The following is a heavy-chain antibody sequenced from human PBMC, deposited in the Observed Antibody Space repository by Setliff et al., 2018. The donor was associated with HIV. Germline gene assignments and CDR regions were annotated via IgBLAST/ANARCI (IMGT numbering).Heavy chain of an antibody. V-gene: IGHV7-4-1*02. CDR3: ARDYNYASGTYNWFDP. CDR1: GGTFSIFS. D-gene: IGHD3-10*01. CDR2: INTNTGNP. J-gene: IGHJ5*02. Sequence: ASVKVSCKTSGGTFSIFSITWVRQAPGQGLEWMGWINTNTGNPTYVQGFTGRFVFSLDTSATTAHLQINGLKTDDTAVYYCARDYNYASGTYNWFDPWGQGTLVTVSS.